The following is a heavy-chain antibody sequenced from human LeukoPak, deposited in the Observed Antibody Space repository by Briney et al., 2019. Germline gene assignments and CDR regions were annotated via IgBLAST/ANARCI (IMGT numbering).Heavy chain of an antibody. J-gene: IGHJ3*02. D-gene: IGHD3-10*01. CDR3: ARESMVRGVIVFYDAFDI. CDR2: INHSGST. V-gene: IGHV4-34*01. CDR1: GGSFSGYY. Sequence: PSETLSLTCAVYGGSFSGYYWSWIRQPPGKGLEWIGEINHSGSTNYNPSLKSRVTISVDTSKNQFSLKLSSVTAADTAVYYCARESMVRGVIVFYDAFDIWGQGTMVTVSS.